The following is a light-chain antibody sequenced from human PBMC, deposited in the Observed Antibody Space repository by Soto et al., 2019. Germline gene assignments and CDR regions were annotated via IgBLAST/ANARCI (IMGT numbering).Light chain of an antibody. CDR2: DAS. CDR1: QSISSW. V-gene: IGKV1-5*01. J-gene: IGKJ1*01. Sequence: DLQMTQSPSTLSASVGDRVTITCRASQSISSWLAWYQQKPGKAPKLLIYDASSLESGVPSRFSGSGSGTEFALTVSSLPPDDFATYYCQQYNSSPWTFGQGTKVEIK. CDR3: QQYNSSPWT.